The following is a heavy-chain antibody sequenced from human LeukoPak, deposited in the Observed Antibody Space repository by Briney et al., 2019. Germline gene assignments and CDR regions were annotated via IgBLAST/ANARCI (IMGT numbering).Heavy chain of an antibody. CDR3: ARDYGDYGLDY. CDR2: ITGRGSSA. CDR1: GFIFSNFG. V-gene: IGHV3-23*01. J-gene: IGHJ4*02. Sequence: GGSLRLSCEASGFIFSNFGMNWVRQGLGKGLEWVSSITGRGSSAYYADSVKGRFTISRDNSKRTLYLQMNSLRGDDTAVYYCARDYGDYGLDYWGQGALVTVAS. D-gene: IGHD4-17*01.